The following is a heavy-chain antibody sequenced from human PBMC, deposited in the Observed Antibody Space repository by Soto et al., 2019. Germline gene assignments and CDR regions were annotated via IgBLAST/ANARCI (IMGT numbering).Heavy chain of an antibody. CDR2: TRNKANSYSA. CDR3: ARDTGGSYDY. V-gene: IGHV3-72*01. D-gene: IGHD1-26*01. Sequence: EVQLVESGGGLVQPGGSLRLSCAASGFSFSDYYMDWVRQVPGKGLEWVGRTRNKANSYSAEYAPPVKGRFTISRHDLEDSMYLQMNNLKPEDTAVYYCARDTGGSYDYWGQGALVTVSS. J-gene: IGHJ4*02. CDR1: GFSFSDYY.